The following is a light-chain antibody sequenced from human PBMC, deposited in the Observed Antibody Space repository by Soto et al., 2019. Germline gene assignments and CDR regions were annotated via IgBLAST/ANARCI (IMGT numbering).Light chain of an antibody. CDR3: QQRSGWPPSLT. Sequence: EVVLTQSPATLSLSPGETATLSCRASQSVSSYLAWYQQKPGQAPRLLIYDASKTATGIPDRFSGSGSGTDFTLSISSLEPEDFAVYYCQQRSGWPPSLTFGGGTKVEIK. J-gene: IGKJ4*01. CDR1: QSVSSY. CDR2: DAS. V-gene: IGKV3-11*01.